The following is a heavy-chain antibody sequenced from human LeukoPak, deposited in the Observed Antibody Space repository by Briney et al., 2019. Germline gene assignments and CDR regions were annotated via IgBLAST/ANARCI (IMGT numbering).Heavy chain of an antibody. D-gene: IGHD2-2*01. CDR2: IIPIFGTA. CDR1: GGTFSSYA. J-gene: IGHJ6*02. Sequence: WASVKVSCKASGGTFSSYAISWVRQAPGQGLEWMGGIIPIFGTANYAQKFQGRVTITADESTSTAYMELSSLRSEDTAVYYCARSVPATYYYYGMDVWGQGTTVTVSS. V-gene: IGHV1-69*01. CDR3: ARSVPATYYYYGMDV.